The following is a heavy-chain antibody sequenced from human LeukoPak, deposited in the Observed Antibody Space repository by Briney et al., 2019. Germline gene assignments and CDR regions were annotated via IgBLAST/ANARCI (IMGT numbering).Heavy chain of an antibody. D-gene: IGHD1-26*01. CDR1: GFTFSNTA. Sequence: GGSLRLSCAASGFTFSNTAMSWVRRAPGKGLEWVSAISASGDGTFYTDSVKGRFTISRDNSKNLLYLRMNSLRGEDTAIYFCAKTNTYYAFDYWGQGTLVTVSS. CDR3: AKTNTYYAFDY. CDR2: ISASGDGT. V-gene: IGHV3-23*01. J-gene: IGHJ4*02.